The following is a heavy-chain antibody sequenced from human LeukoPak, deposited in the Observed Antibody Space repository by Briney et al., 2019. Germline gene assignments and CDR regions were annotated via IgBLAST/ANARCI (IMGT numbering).Heavy chain of an antibody. J-gene: IGHJ4*02. D-gene: IGHD2-21*01. CDR3: AKGGGDWNIDY. V-gene: IGHV3-23*01. CDR1: GLTFSSYA. Sequence: PGGSLRLSCAASGLTFSSYAMSWVRQAPGKGLEWVSAISGSGDSTYYGDSVKGRFTISRDNSKNTLYLQMNNLRAEDTAVYYCAKGGGDWNIDYWGQGTLVTVSS. CDR2: ISGSGDST.